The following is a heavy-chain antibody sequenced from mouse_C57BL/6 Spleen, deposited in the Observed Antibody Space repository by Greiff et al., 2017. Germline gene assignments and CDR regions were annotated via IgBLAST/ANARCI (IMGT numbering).Heavy chain of an antibody. CDR2: INPNNGGT. D-gene: IGHD2-10*01. CDR1: GYTFTDYN. CDR3: ARGAYYEGFAY. J-gene: IGHJ3*01. V-gene: IGHV1-22*01. Sequence: VHVKQSGPELVKPGASVKMSCKASGYTFTDYNMHWVKQSHGKSLEWIGYINPNNGGTSYNQKFKGKATLTVNKSSSTAYMELRSLTSEDSAVYYCARGAYYEGFAYWGQGTLVTVSA.